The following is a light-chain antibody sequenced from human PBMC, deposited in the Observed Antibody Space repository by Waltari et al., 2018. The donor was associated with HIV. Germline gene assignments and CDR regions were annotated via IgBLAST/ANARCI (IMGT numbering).Light chain of an antibody. V-gene: IGLV1-40*01. CDR3: QSYDSSLSGSV. CDR2: GNS. Sequence: SLLTQPPSASGAPGQRVTIPRHGNRPYIAAGYDVHPYQQLPGTAPKLLIYGNSNRPSGVPYRVSGSKSGTSASLAITGLQAEDEADYYGQSYDSSLSGSVFGTGTKVTVL. J-gene: IGLJ1*01. CDR1: RPYIAAGYD.